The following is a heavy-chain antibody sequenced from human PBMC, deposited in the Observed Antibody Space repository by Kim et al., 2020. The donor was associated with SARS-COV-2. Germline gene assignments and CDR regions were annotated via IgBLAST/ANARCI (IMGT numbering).Heavy chain of an antibody. Sequence: SETLSLTCTVSGGSISSYYWSWIRQPPGKGLEWIGYIYYSGSTNYNPSLKSRVTISVDTSKNQFSLKLSSVTAADTAVYYCAREESYGYYYDSSGTGENAFDIWGQGTMVTVSS. V-gene: IGHV4-59*13. CDR3: AREESYGYYYDSSGTGENAFDI. CDR2: IYYSGST. D-gene: IGHD3-22*01. CDR1: GGSISSYY. J-gene: IGHJ3*02.